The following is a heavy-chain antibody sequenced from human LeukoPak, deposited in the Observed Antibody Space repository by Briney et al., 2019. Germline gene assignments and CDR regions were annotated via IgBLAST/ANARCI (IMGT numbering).Heavy chain of an antibody. CDR1: GYTFTSYY. J-gene: IGHJ4*02. V-gene: IGHV1-46*01. D-gene: IGHD3-22*01. Sequence: ASVKVSCKASGYTFTSYYMHWVRQAPGQGLEWMGIINPSGGSTSYAQKFQGRVTMTRDMSTSTVYMELSSLRSEDTAVYYCARDPPSYYYDSSGYGPFDYWGQGTLVTVSS. CDR2: INPSGGST. CDR3: ARDPPSYYYDSSGYGPFDY.